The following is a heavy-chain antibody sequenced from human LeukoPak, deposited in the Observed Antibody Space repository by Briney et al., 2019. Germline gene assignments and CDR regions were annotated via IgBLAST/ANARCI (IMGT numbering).Heavy chain of an antibody. D-gene: IGHD3-3*01. CDR3: TRENRPFCPFAF. Sequence: PGGSQRLSCAASEFTFSSYAMQWVRQAPGKGLEWIGEIAHDGTRNHNPSLRSRVAMSFDRANNYFSLRLTAVTAADTALYYCTRENRPFCPFAFWGQGVMVTVSS. V-gene: IGHV4-4*02. J-gene: IGHJ4*02. CDR2: IAHDGTR. CDR1: EFTFSSYAM.